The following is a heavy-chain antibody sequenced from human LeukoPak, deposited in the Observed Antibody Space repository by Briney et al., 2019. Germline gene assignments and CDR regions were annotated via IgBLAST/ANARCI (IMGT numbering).Heavy chain of an antibody. V-gene: IGHV1-46*01. CDR1: GYSLTRYY. CDR2: IDPSRGST. CDR3: ARWNSGSAHDY. D-gene: IGHD1-26*01. J-gene: IGHJ4*02. Sequence: ASVKVSCKASGYSLTRYYMHWVRQAPGQGLEWIGIIDPSRGSTTYAQRFQGRVTMTRDTSTSTVHMELSSLRSEDTAVYYCARWNSGSAHDYWGQGTLVTVSS.